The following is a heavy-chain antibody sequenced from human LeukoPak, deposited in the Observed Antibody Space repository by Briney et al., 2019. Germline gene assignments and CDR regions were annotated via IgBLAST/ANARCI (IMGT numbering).Heavy chain of an antibody. CDR2: ISSSSSYI. D-gene: IGHD3-22*01. J-gene: IGHJ3*02. CDR1: GFTFSSYS. V-gene: IGHV3-21*01. CDR3: ARGAYWYYDSSAPGGAFDI. Sequence: GGCLRLSCAASGFTFSSYSMNWVRQAPGKGLEWVSSISSSSSYIYYADSVKGRFTISRDNAKNSLYLQMNSLRAEDTAVYYCARGAYWYYDSSAPGGAFDIWGQGTMVTVSS.